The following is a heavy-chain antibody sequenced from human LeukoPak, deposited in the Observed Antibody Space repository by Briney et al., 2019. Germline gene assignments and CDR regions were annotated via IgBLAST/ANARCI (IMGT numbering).Heavy chain of an antibody. D-gene: IGHD3-10*01. Sequence: SETLSLTCTVSGGSISGFFWTWIRQSPGKGLEYIGYIYYSGTTDYNPTLKSRVSMSVDTSKNQFFLNLTSVTAADTAIYYCARVGYGSGSWGWFDPWGQGTLVTVSS. CDR1: GGSISGFF. CDR3: ARVGYGSGSWGWFDP. J-gene: IGHJ5*02. V-gene: IGHV4-59*01. CDR2: IYYSGTT.